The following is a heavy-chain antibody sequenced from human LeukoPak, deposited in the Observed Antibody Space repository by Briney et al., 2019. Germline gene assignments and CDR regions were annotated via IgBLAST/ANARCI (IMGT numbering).Heavy chain of an antibody. J-gene: IGHJ4*02. CDR2: INHSGST. CDR1: GGSFSGYY. D-gene: IGHD3-10*01. Sequence: SETLSLTCAVYGGSFSGYYWSWIRQPAGKGLEWIGEINHSGSTNYNPSLKSRVTISVDTSKNQFSLKLSSVTAADTAVYYCARGDGSGNFGESFDYWGQGTLVTVSS. V-gene: IGHV4-34*01. CDR3: ARGDGSGNFGESFDY.